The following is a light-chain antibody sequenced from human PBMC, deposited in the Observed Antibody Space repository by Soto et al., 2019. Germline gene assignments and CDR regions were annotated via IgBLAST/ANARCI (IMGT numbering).Light chain of an antibody. J-gene: IGKJ3*01. V-gene: IGKV3-20*01. Sequence: EIVLTQSPGTLSLSPGERATLSCRASQSASSSYLAWYQQKPGQAPRLLIYGASSRATGIPDRFSGSGSGTDFTLTISRLEPEDFAVYYCQQYGSSPRFGPGTKVDIK. CDR1: QSASSSY. CDR3: QQYGSSPR. CDR2: GAS.